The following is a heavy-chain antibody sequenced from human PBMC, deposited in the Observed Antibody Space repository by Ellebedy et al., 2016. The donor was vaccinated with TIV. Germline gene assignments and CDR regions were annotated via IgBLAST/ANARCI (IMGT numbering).Heavy chain of an antibody. CDR1: GFTFKNAW. Sequence: GESLKISXAASGFTFKNAWMRWVRKAPGKELEWVGRIKTKADGGTSGYTASVKGRFTISRDDSKNTLYLQMDSLKTEDTAVYYCATDPRGGYFGDTGHAGPAYHFDYWGQGTLVTVSS. CDR2: IKTKADGGTS. D-gene: IGHD3-10*01. V-gene: IGHV3-15*01. CDR3: ATDPRGGYFGDTGHAGPAYHFDY. J-gene: IGHJ4*02.